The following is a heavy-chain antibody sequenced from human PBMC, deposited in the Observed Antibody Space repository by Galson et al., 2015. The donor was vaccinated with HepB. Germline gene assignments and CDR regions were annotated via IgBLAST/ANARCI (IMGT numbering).Heavy chain of an antibody. Sequence: TLSLTCTVSGGSISSGSYYWSWIRQPAGKGLEWIGRIYTSGSTNYNPSLKSRVTMSVDTSKNQFSLKLSSVTAADTAVYYCARELGYCSSTSCPDGVNWFDPWGQGTLVTVSS. CDR3: ARELGYCSSTSCPDGVNWFDP. CDR2: IYTSGST. D-gene: IGHD2-2*01. CDR1: GGSISSGSYY. J-gene: IGHJ5*02. V-gene: IGHV4-61*02.